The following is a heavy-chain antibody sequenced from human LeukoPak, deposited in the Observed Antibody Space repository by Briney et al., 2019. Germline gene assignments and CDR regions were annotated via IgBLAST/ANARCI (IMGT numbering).Heavy chain of an antibody. CDR1: GGSISSSSYY. V-gene: IGHV4-39*07. Sequence: PSETLSLTCTVSGGSISSSSYYWGWIRQPPGTGLEWIGSIYYSGSTYYNPSLKSRVTISVDTSKNQFSLKLSSVTAADTAVYYCARDGGYGYPLFDYWGQGTLVTVSS. CDR2: IYYSGST. CDR3: ARDGGYGYPLFDY. J-gene: IGHJ4*02. D-gene: IGHD5-18*01.